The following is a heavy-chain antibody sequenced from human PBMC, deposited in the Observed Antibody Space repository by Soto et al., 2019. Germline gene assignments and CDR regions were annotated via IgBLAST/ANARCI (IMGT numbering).Heavy chain of an antibody. CDR1: GYTFSNYG. CDR3: SRFIMVGGWFDPNYYPGMDV. J-gene: IGHJ6*02. Sequence: QVQLVQSGAEVKKPGASVTVSCKTSGYTFSNYGINWVRQDPGQGLEWMGWISGYNGNTNYAQTVPGRVTMTTDTSTGTVYIELRSLKSDDTAIYYCSRFIMVGGWFDPNYYPGMDVWGQGTTVTVSS. D-gene: IGHD6-19*01. CDR2: ISGYNGNT. V-gene: IGHV1-18*01.